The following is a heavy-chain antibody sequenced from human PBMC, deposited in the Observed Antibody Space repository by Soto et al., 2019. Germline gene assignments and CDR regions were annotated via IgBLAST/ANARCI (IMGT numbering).Heavy chain of an antibody. V-gene: IGHV3-11*06. CDR2: ISSSSSYT. J-gene: IGHJ4*02. CDR1: GFTFSDYY. CDR3: ARDVYYDSSGYYLVEYFDY. Sequence: LRLSCAASGFTFSDYYMSWIRQAPGKGLEWVSYISSSSSYTNYADSVKGRFTISRDNAKNSLYLQMNSLRAEDTAVYYCARDVYYDSSGYYLVEYFDYWGQGTLVTVSS. D-gene: IGHD3-22*01.